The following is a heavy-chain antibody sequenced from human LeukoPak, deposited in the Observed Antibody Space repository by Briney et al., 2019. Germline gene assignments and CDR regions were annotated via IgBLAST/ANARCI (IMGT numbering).Heavy chain of an antibody. CDR1: GFTFSSYW. V-gene: IGHV3-74*01. CDR2: INNDGSST. CDR3: ARSLRSEDYFDY. D-gene: IGHD3-16*01. J-gene: IGHJ4*02. Sequence: GGSLRLSCTASGFTFSSYWMHWVRQAPGKGLEWVSRINNDGSSTSYADSVKGRFSISRDNAKSTLYLQMNSLRAEDMAVYYCARSLRSEDYFDYWGQGTLVTVSS.